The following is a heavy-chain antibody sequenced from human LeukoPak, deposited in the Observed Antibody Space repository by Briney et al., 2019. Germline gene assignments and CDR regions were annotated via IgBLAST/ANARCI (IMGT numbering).Heavy chain of an antibody. Sequence: SETLSLTCTVSGGSISSYYWSWIRQPPGKGLEWIGYIYYSGSTNYNPSLKSRVTISVDTSKNQFSLRLSSVTAADTAVYYCASSNLPIAAAATFDYWGQGTLVTVSS. CDR2: IYYSGST. CDR3: ASSNLPIAAAATFDY. CDR1: GGSISSYY. D-gene: IGHD6-13*01. J-gene: IGHJ4*02. V-gene: IGHV4-59*01.